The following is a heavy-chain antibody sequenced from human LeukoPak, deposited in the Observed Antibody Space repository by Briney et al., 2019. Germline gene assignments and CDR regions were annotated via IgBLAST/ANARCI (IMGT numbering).Heavy chain of an antibody. Sequence: GASVKVSCKASGYTFTSYGISWVRQAPGQGLEWMGWISGYNGNTNYAQKFQGRVTITADESTSTAYMELSSLRSEDTAVYYCAKSAIVVARDYYYYYGMDVWGQGTTVTVSS. CDR2: ISGYNGNT. V-gene: IGHV1-18*01. CDR1: GYTFTSYG. CDR3: AKSAIVVARDYYYYYGMDV. J-gene: IGHJ6*02. D-gene: IGHD3-22*01.